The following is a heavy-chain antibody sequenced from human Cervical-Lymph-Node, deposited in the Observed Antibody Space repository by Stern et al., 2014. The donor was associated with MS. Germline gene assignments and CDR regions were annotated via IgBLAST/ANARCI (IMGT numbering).Heavy chain of an antibody. J-gene: IGHJ4*02. V-gene: IGHV1-46*03. D-gene: IGHD2-2*01. Sequence: QVQLVQSGAEVKKPGASVKVSCKASGYTFTTYYMHWVRQAPGQGLEWMGIINSSGGSTSYAQKFQGRVTMTRDTSTNTVYMELISLTSEDTAVYYCARGYSSNWFNFDYWGQGTPVTVSS. CDR3: ARGYSSNWFNFDY. CDR1: GYTFTTYY. CDR2: INSSGGST.